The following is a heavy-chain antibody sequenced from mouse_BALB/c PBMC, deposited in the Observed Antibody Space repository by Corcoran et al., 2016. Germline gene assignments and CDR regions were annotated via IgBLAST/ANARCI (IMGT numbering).Heavy chain of an antibody. CDR3: VRNWDAAMDY. CDR1: GFNIKDTY. J-gene: IGHJ4*01. V-gene: IGHV14-3*02. D-gene: IGHD4-1*01. CDR2: IDPANGNT. Sequence: EVQLQQSGAELVKPGASVKLSCTASGFNIKDTYMHWVKQRPEQGLEWIGRIDPANGNTKYDPKFQGKATITADTSSNTAYLQLSSLTSEDTAVYYCVRNWDAAMDYWGQGTSVTVSS.